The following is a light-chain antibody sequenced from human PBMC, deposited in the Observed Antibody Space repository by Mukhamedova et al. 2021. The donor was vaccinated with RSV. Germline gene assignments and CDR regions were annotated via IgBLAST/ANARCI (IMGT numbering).Light chain of an antibody. V-gene: IGKV1-39*01. CDR1: QSISSY. CDR3: QQSYSTPFT. CDR2: AAS. J-gene: IGKJ3*01. Sequence: ASQSISSYLNWYQQKPGKAPKLLIYAASSLQSGVPSRFSGSGSGTDFTLTISSLQPVDFATYYCQQSYSTPFTFGPGTKVDIK.